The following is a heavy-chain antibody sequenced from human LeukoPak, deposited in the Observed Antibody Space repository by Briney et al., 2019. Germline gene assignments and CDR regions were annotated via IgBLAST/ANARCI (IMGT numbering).Heavy chain of an antibody. CDR3: ARGDASGRPGIAFDY. J-gene: IGHJ4*02. CDR1: GGSISNNY. V-gene: IGHV4-59*01. Sequence: SETLSLTCNVSGGSISNNYWSWIRQPPGKGLEWIGYFHDSESTNYNPSLKSRVSISVDTSKNQVSLKLTSVTAADTAVYHCARGDASGRPGIAFDYWGQGTQVTVSS. D-gene: IGHD1-26*01. CDR2: FHDSEST.